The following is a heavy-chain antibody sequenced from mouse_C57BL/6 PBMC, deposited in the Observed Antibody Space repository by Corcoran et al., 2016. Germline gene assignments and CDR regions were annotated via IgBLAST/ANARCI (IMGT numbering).Heavy chain of an antibody. D-gene: IGHD2-5*01. J-gene: IGHJ2*01. V-gene: IGHV1-80*01. CDR2: IYPGDGDT. Sequence: QVQLQQSGAELVKPGASVKISCNASGYAFSSYWMNWVKQRPGKGLEWIGQIYPGDGDTNYNGKFKGKATLTADKSSSTAYMQLSSLTSEDSAVYFCARKDYSNYVFFDYWGQGTTLTVSS. CDR3: ARKDYSNYVFFDY. CDR1: GYAFSSYW.